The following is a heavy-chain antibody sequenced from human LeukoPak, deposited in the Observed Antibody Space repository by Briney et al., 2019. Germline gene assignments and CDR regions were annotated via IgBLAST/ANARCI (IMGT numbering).Heavy chain of an antibody. CDR1: GYTFTNYY. D-gene: IGHD1-26*01. Sequence: ASVTVSCKASGYTFTNYYIHWVRQAPGQGLECMGIINPSGGSTSYAQKFQGRVTMTRDMSTSTVYMELSSLRSEDTAVYYCARDNSVGDNAWWFDPWGQGTLVTVSS. J-gene: IGHJ5*02. CDR3: ARDNSVGDNAWWFDP. V-gene: IGHV1-46*01. CDR2: INPSGGST.